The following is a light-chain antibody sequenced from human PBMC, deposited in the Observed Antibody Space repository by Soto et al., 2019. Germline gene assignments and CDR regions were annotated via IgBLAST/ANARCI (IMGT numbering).Light chain of an antibody. CDR1: QSVSSN. J-gene: IGKJ3*01. CDR2: GAS. Sequence: EIVMTQSPATLSVSPGERATLSCRASQSVSSNLAWYQQKPGQAPRLLIYGASTRATGIPARFSGSGSGTKFTLTISSLQSEDFTIYNCKQYNNWPASTIGPETKVD. CDR3: KQYNNWPAST. V-gene: IGKV3-15*01.